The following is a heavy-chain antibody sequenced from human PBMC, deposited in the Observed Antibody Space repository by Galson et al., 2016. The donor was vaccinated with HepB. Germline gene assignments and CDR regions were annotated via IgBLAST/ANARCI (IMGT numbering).Heavy chain of an antibody. CDR3: ARDTLGLGGVDV. D-gene: IGHD3/OR15-3a*01. V-gene: IGHV4-59*01. CDR1: GDSINNYY. Sequence: LSLTCTVSGDSINNYYWSWIRQAPGKGLEWIGYIYYSGSTIYNPSLKSRVTISVDTSKKQFSLKLTSLSAADTAVYYCARDTLGLGGVDVWGQGTTVTVSS. J-gene: IGHJ6*02. CDR2: IYYSGST.